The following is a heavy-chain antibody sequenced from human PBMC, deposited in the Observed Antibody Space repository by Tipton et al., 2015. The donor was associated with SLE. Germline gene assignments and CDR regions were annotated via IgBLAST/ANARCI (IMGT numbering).Heavy chain of an antibody. J-gene: IGHJ6*03. CDR2: IYYSGST. V-gene: IGHV4-59*01. CDR1: GGSISSYY. Sequence: LRLSCTVSGGSISSYYWSWIRQPPGKGLEWIGYIYYSGSTNYDPSLKSRVTISVDTSKNQFSLKLSSVTAADTAVYYCARGIGDRDYYYYMDVWGKGTTVTVSS. CDR3: ARGIGDRDYYYYMDV. D-gene: IGHD3-16*01.